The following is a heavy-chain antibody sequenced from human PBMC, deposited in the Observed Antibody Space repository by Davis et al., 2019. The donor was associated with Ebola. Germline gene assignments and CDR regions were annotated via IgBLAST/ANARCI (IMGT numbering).Heavy chain of an antibody. J-gene: IGHJ4*02. D-gene: IGHD6-13*01. V-gene: IGHV3-49*04. CDR1: GFTFGDYA. Sequence: GGSLRLSCAASGFTFGDYAMSWVRQAPGKGLKWVGFIRSKAYGGTTEYAASVKGRFTISRDDSKSIAYLQMNSLKTEDTAVYYCTSVNAAAGTDYWGQGTLVTVSS. CDR3: TSVNAAAGTDY. CDR2: IRSKAYGGTT.